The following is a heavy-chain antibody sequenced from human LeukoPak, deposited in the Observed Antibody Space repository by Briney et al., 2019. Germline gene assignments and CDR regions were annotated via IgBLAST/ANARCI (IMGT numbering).Heavy chain of an antibody. V-gene: IGHV3-33*06. D-gene: IGHD1-26*01. Sequence: AGGSLRLSCAASGFTFSSYGMHWVRQAPGKGLEWVAVIWYDGSNKYYADSVKGRFTISRDNSKNTLYLQMNSLRAEDTAVYYCAKQGWELPHFDYWGQGTRVTVSS. CDR1: GFTFSSYG. CDR2: IWYDGSNK. J-gene: IGHJ4*02. CDR3: AKQGWELPHFDY.